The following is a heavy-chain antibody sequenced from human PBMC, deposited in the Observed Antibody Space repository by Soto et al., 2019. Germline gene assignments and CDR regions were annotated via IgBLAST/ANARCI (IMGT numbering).Heavy chain of an antibody. Sequence: GGSLRLCCAASGFTFSRYSMNWVRQAPGKGLEWVSYISSSSSTIYYADSVKGRFTISRDNAKNSLYLQMNSLRAEDTAVYYCASDRFGEWLSHFYYRGQGTPVTVSS. V-gene: IGHV3-48*01. D-gene: IGHD3-3*01. CDR3: ASDRFGEWLSHFYY. CDR1: GFTFSRYS. J-gene: IGHJ4*02. CDR2: ISSSSSTI.